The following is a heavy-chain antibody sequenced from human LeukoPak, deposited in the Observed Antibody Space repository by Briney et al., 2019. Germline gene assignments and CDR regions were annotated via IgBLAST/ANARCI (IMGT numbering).Heavy chain of an antibody. CDR2: ISYDGSYK. V-gene: IGHV3-30*03. J-gene: IGHJ6*02. CDR1: GFTFSSYG. D-gene: IGHD6-13*01. Sequence: GGSLRLSCTASGFTFSSYGIHWVRQAPGKGLEWVAIISYDGSYKYYVHSVKGRFTISRDNSKNTLYLQMNSVRAEDTAVYYCARERSSWHTYGMDVWGQGTTVTVSS. CDR3: ARERSSWHTYGMDV.